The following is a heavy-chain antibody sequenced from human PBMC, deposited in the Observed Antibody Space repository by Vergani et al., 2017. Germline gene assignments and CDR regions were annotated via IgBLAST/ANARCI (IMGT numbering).Heavy chain of an antibody. CDR2: ISPDGFST. V-gene: IGHV1-46*03. Sequence: QVQLVQSGAEVGKPGASVKISCKASGYTFTAYYWVRQAPEQGLEWVGVISPDGFSTFYAQKFQGRVTITRDTSTSTVYVEVTSLRSDDTAVYYCAREPPLTGFFDYWGQGTLVTVS. CDR1: GYTFTAY. J-gene: IGHJ4*02. CDR3: AREPPLTGFFDY. D-gene: IGHD3-9*01.